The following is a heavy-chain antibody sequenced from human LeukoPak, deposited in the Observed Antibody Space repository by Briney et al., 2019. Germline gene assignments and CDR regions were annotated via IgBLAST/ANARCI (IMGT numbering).Heavy chain of an antibody. D-gene: IGHD7-27*01. Sequence: GGSLRLSCAASGFTFSSSWMHWVRQVPGKGLLCVSRINSDGSATSYADSVKGRFTISRDNAKNTLYLQMNSLRVEDTAVYYCAREKTGNLHFDYWGQGTLVTVSS. V-gene: IGHV3-74*01. CDR2: INSDGSAT. CDR1: GFTFSSSW. CDR3: AREKTGNLHFDY. J-gene: IGHJ4*02.